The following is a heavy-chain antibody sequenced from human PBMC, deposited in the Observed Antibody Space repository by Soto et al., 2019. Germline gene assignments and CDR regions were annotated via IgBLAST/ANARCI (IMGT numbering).Heavy chain of an antibody. V-gene: IGHV1-69*13. CDR3: ARVGLRYFDWLLYQPNWFDP. CDR2: IIPIFGTA. J-gene: IGHJ5*02. D-gene: IGHD3-9*01. Sequence: ASVKVSCTASGGTFSIYAISWVRQAPGQGLEWMGGIIPIFGTANYAQKFQGRVTITADESTSTAYMELRSLRSDDTAVYYCARVGLRYFDWLLYQPNWFDPWGQGTLVTVSS. CDR1: GGTFSIYA.